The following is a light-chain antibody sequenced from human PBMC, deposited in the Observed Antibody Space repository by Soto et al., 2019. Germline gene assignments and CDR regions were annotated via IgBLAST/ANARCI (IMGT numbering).Light chain of an antibody. V-gene: IGLV1-44*01. CDR3: AAWADSLNVVV. CDR1: SSNIGSNT. J-gene: IGLJ2*01. CDR2: SNN. Sequence: QSVLTQPPSASGTPGQRVTISCCGSSSNIGSNTVNWYQQLPGTAPKLLIYSNNQRPSGVPDRFSGSKSGTSASLAISGLQSEDEADYYCAAWADSLNVVVFGGGTKLTVL.